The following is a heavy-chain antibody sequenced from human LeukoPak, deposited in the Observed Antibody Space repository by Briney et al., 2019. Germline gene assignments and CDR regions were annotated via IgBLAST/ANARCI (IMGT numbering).Heavy chain of an antibody. CDR2: IKGKTDGETT. D-gene: IGHD3-10*01. CDR3: TTDLGTYYHGSQRLIPIDY. J-gene: IGHJ4*02. V-gene: IGHV3-15*01. CDR1: GFTFTNAW. Sequence: PGGSLRLSCVDSGFTFTNAWMSWVRQAPGKGLEWIGRIKGKTDGETTNYAEPVRGRFTISRDDSKSAVYLQMSSLKIEDTAVYYCTTDLGTYYHGSQRLIPIDYWGQGTLVTVSS.